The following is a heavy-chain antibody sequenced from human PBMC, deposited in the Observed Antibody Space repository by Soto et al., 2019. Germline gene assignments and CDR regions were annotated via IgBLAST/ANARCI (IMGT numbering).Heavy chain of an antibody. V-gene: IGHV3-23*01. J-gene: IGHJ4*02. CDR1: GFTFSSYG. Sequence: PGGSLRLSCAASGFTFSSYGMNWVRQAPGKGLEWVSGISGSGGSTYYADSVKGRFTIFRDNPKNTLYLQMNSLRAEDTAVYYCAKGDTVFDYWGQGNLVTVYS. CDR3: AKGDTVFDY. D-gene: IGHD2-2*02. CDR2: ISGSGGST.